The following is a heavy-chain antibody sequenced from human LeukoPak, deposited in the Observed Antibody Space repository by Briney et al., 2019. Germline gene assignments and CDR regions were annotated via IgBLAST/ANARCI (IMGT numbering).Heavy chain of an antibody. CDR1: GGSISSYY. V-gene: IGHV4-34*01. CDR2: INHSGST. Sequence: SETLSLTCTVSGGSISSYYWSWIRQPPGKGLEWIGEINHSGSTNYNPSLKSRVTISVDTSKNQFSLKLSSVTAADTAVYYCARGGGAAAGLDYWGQGTLVTVSS. CDR3: ARGGGAAAGLDY. J-gene: IGHJ4*02. D-gene: IGHD6-13*01.